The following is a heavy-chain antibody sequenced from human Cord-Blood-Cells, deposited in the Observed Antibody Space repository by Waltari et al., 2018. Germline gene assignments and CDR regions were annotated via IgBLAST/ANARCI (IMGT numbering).Heavy chain of an antibody. V-gene: IGHV1-2*04. J-gene: IGHJ4*02. CDR3: ARGGREELVAVGSFDY. CDR1: GYTFTGYY. Sequence: QVQLVQSGAEVKKPGASVKVSCKASGYTFTGYYMHWVRQAPGQGLEWMGWSNPNREGTKCAQEVQGCVTMTRDTSISTAYVELSRLRSDDTAVYYWARGGREELVAVGSFDYWGQGTLVTVSS. D-gene: IGHD3-10*01. CDR2: SNPNREGT.